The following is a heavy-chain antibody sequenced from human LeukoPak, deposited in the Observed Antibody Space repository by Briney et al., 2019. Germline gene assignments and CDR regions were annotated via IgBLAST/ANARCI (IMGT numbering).Heavy chain of an antibody. J-gene: IGHJ4*02. CDR2: INPNSGGT. V-gene: IGHV1-2*02. D-gene: IGHD3-10*01. CDR1: GYTFTGYY. CDR3: ARSIGYYYGSGSYLDY. Sequence: ASVKVSCKASGYTFTGYYMHWVRQAPGQGLEWMGWINPNSGGTNYAQKFQGRVTMTRDTSISTAYMELSRLRSDDTAVYYCARSIGYYYGSGSYLDYWGQGTLVTVSS.